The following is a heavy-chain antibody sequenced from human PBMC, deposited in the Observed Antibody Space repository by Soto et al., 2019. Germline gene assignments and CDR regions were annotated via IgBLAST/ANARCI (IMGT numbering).Heavy chain of an antibody. CDR1: GGTFSSYA. Sequence: SVKVSCKASGGTFSSYAISWVRQAPGQGLEWMGGIIPIFGTANYAQKFQGRVTITADKSTSTAYMELSSLRSEDTAVYYCARGIAARPQYYYGMDVWGQGTTVTVSS. J-gene: IGHJ6*02. CDR3: ARGIAARPQYYYGMDV. V-gene: IGHV1-69*06. CDR2: IIPIFGTA. D-gene: IGHD6-6*01.